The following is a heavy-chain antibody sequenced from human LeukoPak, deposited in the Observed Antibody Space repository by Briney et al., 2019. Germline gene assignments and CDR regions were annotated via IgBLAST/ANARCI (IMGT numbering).Heavy chain of an antibody. CDR2: IYTSGST. D-gene: IGHD1-26*01. CDR3: ARVGRSGSKDAFDI. CDR1: GGSTSSYY. Sequence: SETLSLTCTVSGGSTSSYYWSWIRQPAGKGLEWIGRIYTSGSTNYNPSLKSRVTMSVDTSKNQFSLKLSSVTAADTAVYYCARVGRSGSKDAFDIWGQGTMVTVSS. V-gene: IGHV4-4*07. J-gene: IGHJ3*02.